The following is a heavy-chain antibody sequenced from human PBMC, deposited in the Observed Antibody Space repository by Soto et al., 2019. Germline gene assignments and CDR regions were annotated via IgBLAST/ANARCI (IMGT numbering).Heavy chain of an antibody. CDR1: GGSISSGGYY. J-gene: IGHJ4*02. CDR2: IYYSGST. Sequence: SETLSLTCTVSGGSISSGGYYWSWIRQHPGKGLEWIGYIYYSGSTYYNPSLKSRVTISVDTSKNQFSLKLSSVTAADTAVYNCARANIVLPLALDYWAKGTLVTVSS. V-gene: IGHV4-31*03. D-gene: IGHD2-15*01. CDR3: ARANIVLPLALDY.